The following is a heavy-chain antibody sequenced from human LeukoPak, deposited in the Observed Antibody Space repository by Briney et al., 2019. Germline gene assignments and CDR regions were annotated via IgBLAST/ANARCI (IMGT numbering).Heavy chain of an antibody. D-gene: IGHD6-19*01. J-gene: IGHJ5*02. CDR1: GFTFSSNS. CDR3: ARDRAVAGTGANWFDP. CDR2: ISSSSSYI. Sequence: PGGSLRLSCAASGFTFSSNSMNWVRQAPGKGLEWVSSISSSSSYIYYADSVKGRFTISRDNAKNSLYLQMNSLRAEDTAVYYCARDRAVAGTGANWFDPWGQGTLVTVSS. V-gene: IGHV3-21*01.